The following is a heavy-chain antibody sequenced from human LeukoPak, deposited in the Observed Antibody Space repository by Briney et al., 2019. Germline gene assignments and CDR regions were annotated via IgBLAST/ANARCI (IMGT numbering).Heavy chain of an antibody. D-gene: IGHD6-13*01. J-gene: IGHJ2*01. CDR3: ARVSSSWYQDWYFDL. CDR2: IFTSEGP. Sequence: SETLSLTCTVSGGSISSYYWSWIRQPAGKGLEWIGRIFTSEGPNYNPSLKSRVTMSVDTSKNQFSLKLRSVTAADTAVYYCARVSSSWYQDWYFDLWGRGTLVTVSS. CDR1: GGSISSYY. V-gene: IGHV4-4*07.